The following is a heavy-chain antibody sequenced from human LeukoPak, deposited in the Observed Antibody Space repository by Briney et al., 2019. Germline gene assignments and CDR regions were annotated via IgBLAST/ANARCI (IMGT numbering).Heavy chain of an antibody. CDR1: GGSISSSSYY. CDR2: IYYSGST. J-gene: IGHJ4*02. D-gene: IGHD6-13*01. V-gene: IGHV4-39*01. Sequence: SETLSLTCTVSGGSISSSSYYWGWIRQPPGKGLEWIGSIYYSGSTYYNPSLKSRVTISVDTSKNQFSLKLSSVTAADTAVYYCARSPRIAAAGTRSGYSDYWGQGTLVTVSS. CDR3: ARSPRIAAAGTRSGYSDY.